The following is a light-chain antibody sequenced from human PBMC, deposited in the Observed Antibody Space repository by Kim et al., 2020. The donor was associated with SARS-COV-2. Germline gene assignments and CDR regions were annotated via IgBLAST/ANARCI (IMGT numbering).Light chain of an antibody. J-gene: IGLJ3*02. CDR1: SYTVGYEG. Sequence: LNKRTAVSKDLRQTATLTCTGDSYTVGYEGAAWLQQHQGHPPKLLSHRDNNRPSGISERFSASRSGDTASLTITGLQPEDEADYYCSAWDSRLSAWVFGGGTQLTVL. V-gene: IGLV10-54*01. CDR2: RDN. CDR3: SAWDSRLSAWV.